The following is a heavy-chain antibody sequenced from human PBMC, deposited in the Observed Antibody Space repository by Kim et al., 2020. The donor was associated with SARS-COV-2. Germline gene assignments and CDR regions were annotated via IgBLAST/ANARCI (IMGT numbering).Heavy chain of an antibody. V-gene: IGHV3-33*01. CDR1: GFTFSSYG. D-gene: IGHD3-16*01. Sequence: GGSLRLSCVASGFTFSSYGMSWLRQAPGKGLELVAVIWGGGVNKYYVDSVKGRFTISRDNSKYTLFLQLNSLRVEDTAVYYCASDLRGSDDRLEYF. CDR2: IWGGGVNK. J-gene: IGHJ4*01. CDR3: ASDLRGSDDRLEYF.